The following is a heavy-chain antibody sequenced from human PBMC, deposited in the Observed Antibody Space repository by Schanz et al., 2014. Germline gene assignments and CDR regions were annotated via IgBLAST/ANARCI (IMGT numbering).Heavy chain of an antibody. CDR1: GYTFSSYG. CDR2: MNPDSGNT. D-gene: IGHD4-17*01. CDR3: ARGYGDSPTDF. V-gene: IGHV1-8*02. Sequence: QVQLVQSGAEVKKPGASVKVSCKASGYTFSSYGITWVRQAPGQGLEWMGWMNPDSGNTGYAQKFQGRVTMTRNTSISTAYMDVSSLRSEDTAVYYCARGYGDSPTDFWGQGTLVTVSS. J-gene: IGHJ4*02.